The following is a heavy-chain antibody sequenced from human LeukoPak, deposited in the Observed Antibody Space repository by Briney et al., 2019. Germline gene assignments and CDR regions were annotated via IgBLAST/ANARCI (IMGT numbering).Heavy chain of an antibody. V-gene: IGHV1-8*01. Sequence: ASLKVSCKASGYTFTNYDINWVRQATGQGLEWMGWMNANSGNTGYAQKFQGRVTMTRNTSISTPYMYLSRLRAEDTALYYCARDIAGAAKGGWFDKWGQGTPVTVSS. D-gene: IGHD1-26*01. J-gene: IGHJ5*02. CDR1: GYTFTNYD. CDR3: ARDIAGAAKGGWFDK. CDR2: MNANSGNT.